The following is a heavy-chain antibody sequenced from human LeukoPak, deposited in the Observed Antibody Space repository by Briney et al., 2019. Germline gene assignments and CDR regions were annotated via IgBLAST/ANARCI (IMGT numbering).Heavy chain of an antibody. V-gene: IGHV3-9*01. J-gene: IGHJ4*02. CDR3: EKDIATGNRLYYFDY. Sequence: GGSLSLSCLASGFTFDDYAMHWVRQAPGKGLEWVSGISWNSGSIGYADSVKGRFTISRDNAKNSLYLQMNSLRAEDTALYYCEKDIATGNRLYYFDYWRQGTLVTVSS. CDR2: ISWNSGSI. D-gene: IGHD1-14*01. CDR1: GFTFDDYA.